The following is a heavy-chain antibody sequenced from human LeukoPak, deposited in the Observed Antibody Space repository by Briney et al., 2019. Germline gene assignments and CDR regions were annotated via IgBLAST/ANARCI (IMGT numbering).Heavy chain of an antibody. D-gene: IGHD3-22*01. J-gene: IGHJ4*02. CDR2: MNPNSGKT. Sequence: GASVKVSCKASGYTFTSYDINWVRQATGQGLEWMGWMNPNSGKTGYAQKFQGRVTITRNTSISTAYMGLSSLRSEETAVYYCAGEGEGSGYNYGGQGTLVTVSS. V-gene: IGHV1-8*03. CDR3: AGEGEGSGYNY. CDR1: GYTFTSYD.